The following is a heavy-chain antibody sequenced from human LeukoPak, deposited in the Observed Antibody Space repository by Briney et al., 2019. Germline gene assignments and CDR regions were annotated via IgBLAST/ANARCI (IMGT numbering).Heavy chain of an antibody. CDR2: IYYSGST. CDR1: GDSISSYY. Sequence: SETLSLTCTVSGDSISSYYWSWLRQPSGKGLEWIGYIYYSGSTNYNPSLKSRVTISVDTSKNQFSLKLSSVTAADTAVYYCARDPYSGTYSDYYYYYMDVWGKGTTVTVSS. D-gene: IGHD1-26*01. V-gene: IGHV4-59*01. CDR3: ARDPYSGTYSDYYYYYMDV. J-gene: IGHJ6*03.